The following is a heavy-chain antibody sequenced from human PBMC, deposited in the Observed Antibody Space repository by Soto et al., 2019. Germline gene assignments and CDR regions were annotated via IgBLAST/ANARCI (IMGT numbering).Heavy chain of an antibody. CDR2: IYSGGST. V-gene: IGHV3-53*02. CDR1: GFTVSTNY. D-gene: IGHD3-22*01. Sequence: EVQLVETGGGLIQPGGSRRLSCAASGFTVSTNYMSWFRQAPGKGLEWVSLIYSGGSTYYADSVKGRFTISSDNSKNTLYLQMNSLRAEDTAVYYCARRSSGYPYYFDYWGQGTLVTVSS. CDR3: ARRSSGYPYYFDY. J-gene: IGHJ4*02.